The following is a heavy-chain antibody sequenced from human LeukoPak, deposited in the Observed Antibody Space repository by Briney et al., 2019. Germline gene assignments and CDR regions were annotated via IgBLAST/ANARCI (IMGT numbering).Heavy chain of an antibody. CDR3: ARDFSGGTVTTPIDY. Sequence: GGSLRLSCAASGFTFSSYSMNWVRQAPGKGLEWVSSISSSSSYIYYADSVKGRFTISRDNAKNSLYLQMNSLRAGDTAVYYCARDFSGGTVTTPIDYWGQGTLVTVSS. J-gene: IGHJ4*02. D-gene: IGHD4-17*01. V-gene: IGHV3-21*01. CDR2: ISSSSSYI. CDR1: GFTFSSYS.